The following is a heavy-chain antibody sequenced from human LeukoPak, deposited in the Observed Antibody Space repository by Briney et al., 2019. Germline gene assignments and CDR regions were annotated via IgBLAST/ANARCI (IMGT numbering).Heavy chain of an antibody. J-gene: IGHJ6*03. Sequence: PSETLSLTCTVSGGSISSGSYYWSWIRQPAGKGLEWIGRIYTSGSTNYNPSLKSRVTISVDTSKNQFSLKLSSVTAADTAVYYCARDDYSNRYHYYYMDVWGKGTTVTVSS. D-gene: IGHD4-11*01. V-gene: IGHV4-61*02. CDR2: IYTSGST. CDR1: GGSISSGSYY. CDR3: ARDDYSNRYHYYYMDV.